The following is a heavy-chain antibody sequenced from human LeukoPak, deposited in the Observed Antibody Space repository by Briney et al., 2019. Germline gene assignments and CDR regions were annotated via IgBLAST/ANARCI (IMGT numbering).Heavy chain of an antibody. J-gene: IGHJ4*02. CDR2: TFYRSKSYN. CDR1: GDSVSRHDLT. Sequence: SQTLSLTCAISGDSVSRHDLTWDWVRQSPSRGLEWLGRTFYRSKSYNDYAVSVKSRITVSPDTSQNQFSLHLNSVTPEDTAVYYCVRSYDWVFDYWGQGTRVTVSS. D-gene: IGHD1-1*01. CDR3: VRSYDWVFDY. V-gene: IGHV6-1*01.